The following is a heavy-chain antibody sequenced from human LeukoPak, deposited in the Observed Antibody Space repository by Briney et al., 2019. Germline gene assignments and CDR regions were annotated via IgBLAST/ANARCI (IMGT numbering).Heavy chain of an antibody. J-gene: IGHJ4*02. V-gene: IGHV3-23*01. CDR1: GFTFSSYA. CDR2: ISGSGGST. CDR3: VKAEESYYDSSGVDY. D-gene: IGHD3-22*01. Sequence: GGSLRLSCAASGFTFSSYAMSWVRQAPGKGLEWVSAISGSGGSTYYADSVKGRFTISRGNSKNTLYLQMNSLRAEDTAVYYCVKAEESYYDSSGVDYWGQGTLVTVSS.